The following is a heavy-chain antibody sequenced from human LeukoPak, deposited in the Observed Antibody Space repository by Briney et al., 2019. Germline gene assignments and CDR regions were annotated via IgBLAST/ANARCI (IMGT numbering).Heavy chain of an antibody. D-gene: IGHD2-2*01. J-gene: IGHJ6*03. V-gene: IGHV3-23*01. CDR2: ISGNGGRT. CDR1: GFTFSGYG. CDR3: AKCQPAAKYYYYYYYMDV. Sequence: GGSLRLSCATSGFTFSGYGMHWVRQAPGKGLEWVSVISGNGGRTYYADSVKGRFTISRDNSKNTLYLQMNSLRAEDTAVYYCAKCQPAAKYYYYYYYMDVWGKGTTVTVSS.